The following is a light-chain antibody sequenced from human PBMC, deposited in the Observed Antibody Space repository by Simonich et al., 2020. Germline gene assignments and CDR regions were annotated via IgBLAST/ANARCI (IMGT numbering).Light chain of an antibody. CDR2: DVS. Sequence: QSALTQPRSVSGSPGQSVTISCTGTSSDVGGYNYVSWYQQHPGKAPKRMIYDVSKRPSGVPDRFSGSKSGNTASLTISGLQAEEEADYYCCSYAGSYVVFGGGTKLTVL. V-gene: IGLV2-11*01. J-gene: IGLJ2*01. CDR3: CSYAGSYVV. CDR1: SSDVGGYNY.